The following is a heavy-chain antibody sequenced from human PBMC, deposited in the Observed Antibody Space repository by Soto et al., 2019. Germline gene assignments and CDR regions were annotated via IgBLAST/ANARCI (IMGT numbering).Heavy chain of an antibody. V-gene: IGHV1-8*02. CDR2: MNPNGGNT. CDR1: GYTLTSYD. J-gene: IGHJ3*02. Sequence: ASVKVSRKDSGYTLTSYDINWVRQATGQGLEWMGWMNPNGGNTGYAQQFQGRVTMTRNTSISTAYMELSSLRSEDTAVYSCAKGCLSWNQAYAFDIWGQGTMVTVSS. CDR3: AKGCLSWNQAYAFDI. D-gene: IGHD1-1*01.